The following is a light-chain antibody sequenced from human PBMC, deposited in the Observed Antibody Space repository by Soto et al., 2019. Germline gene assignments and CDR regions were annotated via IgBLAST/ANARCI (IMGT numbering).Light chain of an antibody. J-gene: IGKJ5*01. CDR3: QQYGSSPPIT. V-gene: IGKV3-20*01. Sequence: EIVLTQSPAVLSLSPGERATLSCRASQSVSSSYLAWYQQKPGQAPRLLIYGASSRATGIPDRFSGSGSGTDFTLTISRLEPEDFAVYYCQQYGSSPPITLGQGTRLEIK. CDR1: QSVSSSY. CDR2: GAS.